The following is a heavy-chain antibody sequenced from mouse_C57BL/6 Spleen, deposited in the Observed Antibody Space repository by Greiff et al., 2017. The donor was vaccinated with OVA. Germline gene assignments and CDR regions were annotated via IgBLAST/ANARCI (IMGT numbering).Heavy chain of an antibody. CDR2: IYPGDGDT. Sequence: QVQLQQSGPELVKPGASVKISCKASGYAFSSSWMNWVKQRPGKGLEWIGRIYPGDGDTNYNGKFKGKATLTADKSSSTAYMQLSSLTSEDSAVYFCARFDYYGSSDWYFNVWGTGTTVTVSS. CDR3: ARFDYYGSSDWYFNV. J-gene: IGHJ1*03. CDR1: GYAFSSSW. D-gene: IGHD1-1*01. V-gene: IGHV1-82*01.